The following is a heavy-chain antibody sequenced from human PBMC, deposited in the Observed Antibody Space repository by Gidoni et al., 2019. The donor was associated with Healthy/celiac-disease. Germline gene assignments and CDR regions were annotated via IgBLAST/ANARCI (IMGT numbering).Heavy chain of an antibody. CDR1: GGSFSGYY. CDR3: ARGGGYCSGGSCYQRYFDY. V-gene: IGHV4-34*01. D-gene: IGHD2-15*01. CDR2: INHSGST. J-gene: IGHJ4*02. Sequence: QVQLQQWGAGLLKPSETLSLTCAVYGGSFSGYYWSWIRQPPGKGLEWIGEINHSGSTNYNPSLKSRVTISVDTSKNQFSLKLSSVTAADTAVYYCARGGGYCSGGSCYQRYFDYWGQGTLVTVSS.